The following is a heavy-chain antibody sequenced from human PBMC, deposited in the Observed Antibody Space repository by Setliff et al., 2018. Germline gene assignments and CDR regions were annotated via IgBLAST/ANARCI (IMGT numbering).Heavy chain of an antibody. CDR1: GGSISGYY. Sequence: SEILPLTCSVSGGSISGYYWNWLRQTPGKGLEWVGHIYYNGDTKYNPSLQSRVTMSVDTSKNQFSLKFTSVTAADTAVYYCVRGGSSVWAWYFDLWGRGTLVTVSS. CDR3: VRGGSSVWAWYFDL. D-gene: IGHD3-16*01. V-gene: IGHV4-59*01. CDR2: IYYNGDT. J-gene: IGHJ2*01.